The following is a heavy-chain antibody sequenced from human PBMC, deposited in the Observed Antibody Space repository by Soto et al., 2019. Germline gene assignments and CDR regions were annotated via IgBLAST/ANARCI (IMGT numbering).Heavy chain of an antibody. CDR3: ARTNGGRRFDY. D-gene: IGHD2-8*01. J-gene: IGHJ4*02. CDR2: ISSNGGST. CDR1: GFTFSSYA. V-gene: IGHV3-64*01. Sequence: GESLKISCAASGFTFSSYAMHWVRQAPGKGLEYVSAISSNGGSTYYANSVKGRFTISRDNSKNTLYLQMGSLRAEDMAVYYCARTNGGRRFDYWGQGTLVTVSS.